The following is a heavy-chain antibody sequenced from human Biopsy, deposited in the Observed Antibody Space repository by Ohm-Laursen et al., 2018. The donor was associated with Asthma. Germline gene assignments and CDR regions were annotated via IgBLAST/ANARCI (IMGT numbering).Heavy chain of an antibody. CDR1: GYTFNGAG. CDR3: ARAVDYSHYYGIDV. Sequence: GASVKVSCKTSGYTFNGAGITWVRQAPGQGLEWMGWISVYNGNTKVAQKLQDRVIMITDTSTNTAYMELRSLRSDDTAVYFCARAVDYSHYYGIDVWGQGTTVTVS. D-gene: IGHD3-10*01. CDR2: ISVYNGNT. V-gene: IGHV1-18*01. J-gene: IGHJ6*02.